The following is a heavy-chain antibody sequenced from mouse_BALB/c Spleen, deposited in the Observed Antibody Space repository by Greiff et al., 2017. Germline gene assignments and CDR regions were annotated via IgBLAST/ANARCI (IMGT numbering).Heavy chain of an antibody. CDR1: GYTFTSYV. CDR2: INPYNDGT. V-gene: IGHV1-14*01. CDR3: ARGGYGSSPYAMDY. D-gene: IGHD1-1*01. Sequence: VQLKESGPELVKPGASVKMSCKASGYTFTSYVMHWVKQKPGQGLEWIGYINPYNDGTKYNEKFKGKATLTSDKSSSTAYMELSSLTSEDSAVYYCARGGYGSSPYAMDYWGQGTSVTVSS. J-gene: IGHJ4*01.